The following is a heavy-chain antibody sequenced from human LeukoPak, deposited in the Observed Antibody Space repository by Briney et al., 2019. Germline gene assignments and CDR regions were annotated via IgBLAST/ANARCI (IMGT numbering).Heavy chain of an antibody. CDR3: AKGLNGLRFLESFDY. J-gene: IGHJ4*02. CDR2: ISGSGGST. CDR1: GFTFSSYA. Sequence: PGGSLRLSCAASGFTFSSYAMSWVRQAPGKGLEWVSAISGSGGSTYYADSVKGRFTISRDNSKDTLYLQMNSLRAEDTAVYYCAKGLNGLRFLESFDYWGQGTLVTVSS. V-gene: IGHV3-23*01. D-gene: IGHD3-3*01.